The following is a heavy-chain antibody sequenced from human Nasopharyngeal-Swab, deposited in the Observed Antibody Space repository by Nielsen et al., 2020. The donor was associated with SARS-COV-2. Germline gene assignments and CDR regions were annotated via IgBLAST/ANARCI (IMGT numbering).Heavy chain of an antibody. D-gene: IGHD3-3*01. CDR1: GFTFSSYA. CDR2: ISGSGGST. CDR3: ARDGWNYDFWSGRPFDL. V-gene: IGHV3-23*01. J-gene: IGHJ2*01. Sequence: GGSLRLSCAASGFTFSSYAMSWVRQAPGKGLEWVSAISGSGGSTYYADSVKGRFTISRDNSKNTLYLQMNSLRAEDTAVYYCARDGWNYDFWSGRPFDLWGRGTLVTVSS.